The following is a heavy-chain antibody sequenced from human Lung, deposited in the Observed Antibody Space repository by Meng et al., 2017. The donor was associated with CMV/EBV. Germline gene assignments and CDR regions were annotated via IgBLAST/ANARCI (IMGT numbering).Heavy chain of an antibody. V-gene: IGHV1-24*01. J-gene: IGHJ5*02. Sequence: ASVKVSCKLSGDTLNELSIHWVRQAPGKGLEWMGGFDPEHSEAIFAQNFQGRVTMTEDTSTETAYMELTSLRFEETAVYYGGTLVLWGQGTLVTVSS. CDR3: GTLVL. CDR2: FDPEHSEA. CDR1: GDTLNELS.